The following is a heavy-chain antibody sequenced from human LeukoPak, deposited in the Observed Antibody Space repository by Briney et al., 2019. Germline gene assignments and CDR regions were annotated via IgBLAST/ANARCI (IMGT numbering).Heavy chain of an antibody. Sequence: KPSETLSLTCTVSGGSISSSSYYWVWIRQPPGKGLQWIGNIYYSGSTYYNPSLKSRVTISADTSKNEFSLKLSSVTAADTAIYYCATRSTGVAATFDSRGQGALVAVSS. CDR3: ATRSTGVAATFDS. V-gene: IGHV4-39*07. D-gene: IGHD2-15*01. J-gene: IGHJ4*02. CDR2: IYYSGST. CDR1: GGSISSSSYY.